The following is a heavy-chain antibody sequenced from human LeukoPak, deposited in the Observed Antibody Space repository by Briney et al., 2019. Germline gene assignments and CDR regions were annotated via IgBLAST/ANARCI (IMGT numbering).Heavy chain of an antibody. CDR3: ARGDYIVVVTALLERSYYFDY. CDR2: TNPNSGNT. D-gene: IGHD2-21*02. J-gene: IGHJ4*02. V-gene: IGHV1-8*01. CDR1: GYTFTSYD. Sequence: ASVKVSCKASGYTFTSYDINWVRQATGQGLEWMGWTNPNSGNTGYAQKFQGRVTMTRNTSISTAYMELSSLRSEDTAVYYCARGDYIVVVTALLERSYYFDYWGQGTLVTVSS.